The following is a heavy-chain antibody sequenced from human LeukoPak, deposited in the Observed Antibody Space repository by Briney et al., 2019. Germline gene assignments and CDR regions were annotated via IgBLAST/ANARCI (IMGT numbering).Heavy chain of an antibody. J-gene: IGHJ3*02. V-gene: IGHV1-69*01. CDR1: GGTFSSYA. CDR3: ARWDSSGYEAFDI. D-gene: IGHD3-22*01. Sequence: SVKVSCKASGGTFSSYAISWVRQAPGQGREWMGGIIPIFGTENYAQKCQGRVTITADESTSTAYMELSSLRSEDTAVYYCARWDSSGYEAFDIWGQGTMVTVSS. CDR2: IIPIFGTE.